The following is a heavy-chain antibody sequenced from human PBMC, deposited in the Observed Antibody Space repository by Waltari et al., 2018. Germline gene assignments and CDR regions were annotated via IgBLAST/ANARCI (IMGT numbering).Heavy chain of an antibody. Sequence: QVQLVQSGAEVKEPGSSVKVSCKASAGIFSSYTIRWVRQAPVQGLEWMGRIIPIFGTANVAQKFQGRVTITGDESTSTAYMELGSLGSEDTAVYYCAIGGAAAGNGYYYFYGMDVWGQGTTVTVSS. D-gene: IGHD6-13*01. CDR3: AIGGAAAGNGYYYFYGMDV. CDR1: AGIFSSYT. J-gene: IGHJ6*02. V-gene: IGHV1-69*08. CDR2: IIPIFGTA.